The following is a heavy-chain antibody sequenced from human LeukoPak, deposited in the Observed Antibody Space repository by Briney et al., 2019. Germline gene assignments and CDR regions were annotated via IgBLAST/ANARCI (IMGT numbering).Heavy chain of an antibody. CDR2: ISGSGGST. CDR3: AKDGSSTGRAEYFQH. V-gene: IGHV3-23*01. D-gene: IGHD3-10*01. CDR1: GFTFSNYA. Sequence: GGSLRLSCAASGFTFSNYAMSWVRQAPGKGLEWVLDISGSGGSTFYADSVKGRFTISRENSKNTLYLQMKSLRAEDTAVYYCAKDGSSTGRAEYFQHWVQGTLVTVSS. J-gene: IGHJ1*01.